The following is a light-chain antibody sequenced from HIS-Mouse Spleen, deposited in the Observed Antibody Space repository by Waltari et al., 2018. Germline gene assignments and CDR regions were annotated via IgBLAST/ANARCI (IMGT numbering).Light chain of an antibody. Sequence: SYELTQPPSVSVSPGQTARITCSGDALPKKYAYWYQQKSGQAPVLVIDEDSKRPSGTPARCSGSSSGTMATLTISGAQVEDEADYYCYSTDSSGNHRVFGGGTKLTVL. CDR1: ALPKKY. V-gene: IGLV3-10*01. CDR3: YSTDSSGNHRV. CDR2: EDS. J-gene: IGLJ2*01.